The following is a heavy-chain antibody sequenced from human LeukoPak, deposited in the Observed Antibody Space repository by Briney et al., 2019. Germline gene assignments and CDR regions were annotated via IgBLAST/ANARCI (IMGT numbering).Heavy chain of an antibody. Sequence: GASVKVSCKASGYTFSAYAVHRVRQAPGQSLEWMGWARAGPTETPYSQKFQGRVTITRDASANIAYMELSSLRSEDTAVYYCAKDNRDFYIDYWGQGTLVTVSS. D-gene: IGHD3-3*01. CDR2: ARAGPTET. J-gene: IGHJ4*02. V-gene: IGHV1-3*01. CDR1: GYTFSAYA. CDR3: AKDNRDFYIDY.